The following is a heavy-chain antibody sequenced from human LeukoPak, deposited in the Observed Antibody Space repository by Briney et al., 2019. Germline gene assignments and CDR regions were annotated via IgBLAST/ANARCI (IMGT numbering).Heavy chain of an antibody. J-gene: IGHJ4*02. CDR3: ARGQRGYSYGFVY. V-gene: IGHV3-11*01. CDR1: GGPFSGYF. CDR2: VTGGGGTT. D-gene: IGHD5-18*01. Sequence: LSLTCAVSGGPFSGYFWSWIRQSSGKGLEWVSTVTGGGGTTYYADSVKGRFTISRDNAKNSLYLQMNSLRAEDTAVYYCARGQRGYSYGFVYWGQGTLVTVSS.